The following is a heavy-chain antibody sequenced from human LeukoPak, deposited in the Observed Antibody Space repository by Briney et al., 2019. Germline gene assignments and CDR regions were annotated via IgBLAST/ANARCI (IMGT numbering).Heavy chain of an antibody. V-gene: IGHV1-2*02. D-gene: IGHD2-15*01. CDR3: ARVVVVAAIRGNWFDP. J-gene: IGHJ5*02. Sequence: SVKVSCKASGYTFTGYYMHWVRQAPGQGLEWMGWINHNSGGTNYAQKFQGRVTMTRDTSISTAYMELSRLRSDDTAVYYCARVVVVAAIRGNWFDPWGQGTLVTVSS. CDR2: INHNSGGT. CDR1: GYTFTGYY.